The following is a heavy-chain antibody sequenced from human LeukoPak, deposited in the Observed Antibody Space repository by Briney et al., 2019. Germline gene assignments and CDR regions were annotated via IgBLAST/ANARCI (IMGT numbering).Heavy chain of an antibody. Sequence: ASVKVSCKASGYTFTSYYMHWVRQVPGQGLEWMGIINPSGGSTSYAQKFQGRVTMTRDMSTSTVYMELSSLRSEDTAVYYCARDGEGYSYGFNHWGQGTLVTVSS. CDR2: INPSGGST. V-gene: IGHV1-46*01. CDR3: ARDGEGYSYGFNH. D-gene: IGHD5-18*01. J-gene: IGHJ4*02. CDR1: GYTFTSYY.